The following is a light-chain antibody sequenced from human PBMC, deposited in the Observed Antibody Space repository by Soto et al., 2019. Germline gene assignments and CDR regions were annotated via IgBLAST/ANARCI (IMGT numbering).Light chain of an antibody. CDR3: GTWDSSLSAGV. J-gene: IGLJ1*01. CDR2: ENN. Sequence: QSVLTQPPSVSAAPGQTVTISCSGSSSNIGNHYVSWYQQLPGTAPKFLIYENNKRPSEIPARFSGSKSGTSATLGITGLQTGDEADYYCGTWDSSLSAGVFGTGTKLTVL. CDR1: SSNIGNHY. V-gene: IGLV1-51*02.